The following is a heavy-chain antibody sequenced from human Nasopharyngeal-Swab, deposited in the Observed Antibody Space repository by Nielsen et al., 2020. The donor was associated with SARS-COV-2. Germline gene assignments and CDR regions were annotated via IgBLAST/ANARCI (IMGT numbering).Heavy chain of an antibody. CDR3: AKGSTQYFFYYYMDV. J-gene: IGHJ6*03. CDR2: ISGGGIST. V-gene: IGHV3-23*01. Sequence: GESLKISCAASGFTFSNYAMSWVRQAPGKGLEWVSGISGGGISTNYADSVKGRFTISRDNSKKTLFLQMNSLRAEDTALYYCAKGSTQYFFYYYMDVWGKGTTVTVSS. CDR1: GFTFSNYA.